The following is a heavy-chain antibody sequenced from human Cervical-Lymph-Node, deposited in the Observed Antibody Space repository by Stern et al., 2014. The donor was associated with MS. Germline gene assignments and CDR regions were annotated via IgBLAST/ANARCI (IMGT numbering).Heavy chain of an antibody. Sequence: EVQLVESGGGLVKPGGSLRLSCAASGFTFSSYSMNWVRQAPGKGLEWVSSISSSSSYIYYADSVKGRFTISRDNAKNSLYLQMNSLRAEDTAVYYCAREEGSSLGNWFDPWGQGTLVTVSS. J-gene: IGHJ5*02. D-gene: IGHD6-13*01. CDR1: GFTFSSYS. CDR3: AREEGSSLGNWFDP. V-gene: IGHV3-21*01. CDR2: ISSSSSYI.